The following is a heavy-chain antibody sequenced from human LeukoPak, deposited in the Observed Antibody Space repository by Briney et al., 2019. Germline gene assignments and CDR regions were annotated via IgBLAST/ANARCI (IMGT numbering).Heavy chain of an antibody. J-gene: IGHJ4*02. CDR2: IYYSGST. D-gene: IGHD1-7*01. CDR3: ARGKRSYNWNYVGYFDY. Sequence: PSETLSLTCTVSGGSISSSSYYWGWIRQPPGKGLEWIGSIYYSGSTYYNPSLKSRVTISVDTSKNQFSLKLSSVTAADTAVYYCARGKRSYNWNYVGYFDYWGQGTLVTVSS. V-gene: IGHV4-39*07. CDR1: GGSISSSSYY.